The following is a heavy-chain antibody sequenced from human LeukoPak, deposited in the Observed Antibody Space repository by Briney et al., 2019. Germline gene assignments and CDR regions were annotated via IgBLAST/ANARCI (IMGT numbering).Heavy chain of an antibody. D-gene: IGHD3-22*01. CDR2: IRYDGSNK. CDR1: GFTFSSYG. Sequence: PGGSLRLSCAASGFTFSSYGMHCVRQAPGKGLEWVAFIRYDGSNKYYADSVKGRFTISRDNSKNTLYLQMNSLRAEDTAVYYCAKFTTYYYDSSGPHWGQGTLVTVSS. J-gene: IGHJ4*02. CDR3: AKFTTYYYDSSGPH. V-gene: IGHV3-30*02.